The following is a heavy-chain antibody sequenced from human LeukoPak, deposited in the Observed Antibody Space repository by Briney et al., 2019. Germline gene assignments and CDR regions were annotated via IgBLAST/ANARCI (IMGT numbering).Heavy chain of an antibody. V-gene: IGHV1-2*06. J-gene: IGHJ4*02. CDR1: GYTFTGYY. Sequence: ASVKVSCKASGYTFTGYYMHWVRQAPGQGLEWMGRINPNSGGTNYAQKFQGRVTMTRDTSISTAYMELSRLRSDDTAVYYCARGGVELATIVYFDYWGQGTLVTVSS. CDR3: ARGGVELATIVYFDY. D-gene: IGHD5-24*01. CDR2: INPNSGGT.